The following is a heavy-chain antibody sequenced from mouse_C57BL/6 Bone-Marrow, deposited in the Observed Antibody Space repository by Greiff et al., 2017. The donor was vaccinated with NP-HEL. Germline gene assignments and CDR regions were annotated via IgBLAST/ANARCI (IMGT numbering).Heavy chain of an antibody. Sequence: EVKLVESEGGLVQPGSSMKLSCTASGFTFSDYYMAWVRQVPEKGLEWVANINYDGSSTYYLDSLKSRFIISRDNAKNILYLQMSSLTSEDTATYYCAREGPYYYGSFDYWGQGTTLTVSS. CDR3: AREGPYYYGSFDY. CDR2: INYDGSST. CDR1: GFTFSDYY. V-gene: IGHV5-16*01. D-gene: IGHD1-1*01. J-gene: IGHJ2*01.